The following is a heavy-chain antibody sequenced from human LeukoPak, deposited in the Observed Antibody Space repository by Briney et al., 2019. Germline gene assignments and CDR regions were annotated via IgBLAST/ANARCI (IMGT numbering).Heavy chain of an antibody. Sequence: WASVKVSSTASGYTFTGYYMHWVRQAPGQGLEWMGWINPNSGGTNYAQKFQGRVTMTRDTSISTAYMELSRLRSDDTAVYYCARDRQGSGSYAFDIWGQGTMVTVSS. CDR1: GYTFTGYY. J-gene: IGHJ3*02. V-gene: IGHV1-2*02. D-gene: IGHD3-10*01. CDR3: ARDRQGSGSYAFDI. CDR2: INPNSGGT.